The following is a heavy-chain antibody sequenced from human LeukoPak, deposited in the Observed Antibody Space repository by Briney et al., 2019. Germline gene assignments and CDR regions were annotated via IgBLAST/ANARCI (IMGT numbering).Heavy chain of an antibody. CDR3: ARGNFHASYDFWSDNYYYYYMDV. CDR1: GYTFTSYD. V-gene: IGHV1-8*03. Sequence: ASVKVSCKASGYTFTSYDINWVRQATGQGLEWMGWMNPNSGNTGYAQKFQGRVTITRNTSISTAYMELSSLRSEDTAVYYCARGNFHASYDFWSDNYYYYYMDVWGKGTTVTVSS. CDR2: MNPNSGNT. J-gene: IGHJ6*03. D-gene: IGHD3-3*01.